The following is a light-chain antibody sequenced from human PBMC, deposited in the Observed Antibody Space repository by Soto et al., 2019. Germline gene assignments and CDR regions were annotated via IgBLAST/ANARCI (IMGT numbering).Light chain of an antibody. CDR1: QRISHF. J-gene: IGKJ1*01. Sequence: DIHMTHSPSPLSASVGARVTITFRTSQRISHFLAWYQQKPAKDPKLLIYDASNLGSGVPSRFSGSGSGTDFTLTISGIQPDDFTTYYCQQYNSYSRAFGQGTKVDIK. V-gene: IGKV1-5*01. CDR3: QQYNSYSRA. CDR2: DAS.